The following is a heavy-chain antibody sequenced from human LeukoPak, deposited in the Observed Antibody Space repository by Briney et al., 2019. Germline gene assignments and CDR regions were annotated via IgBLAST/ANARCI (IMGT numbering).Heavy chain of an antibody. J-gene: IGHJ4*02. V-gene: IGHV4-59*01. CDR2: IYYTGST. Sequence: SETLSLTCTVSGGSIDSYYSSCIRQPPGKRLEWVGYIYYTGSTEYHPSLKSRVTISLDTSKNQFSLKLTSVTAADTAVYYCARVYQSAEYYFDYWGQGNLVSVSS. CDR3: ARVYQSAEYYFDY. D-gene: IGHD2-2*01. CDR1: GGSIDSYY.